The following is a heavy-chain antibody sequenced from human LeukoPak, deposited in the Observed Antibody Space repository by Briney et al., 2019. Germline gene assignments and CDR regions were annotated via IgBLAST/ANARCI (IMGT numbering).Heavy chain of an antibody. J-gene: IGHJ6*03. CDR2: IYYSGST. D-gene: IGHD6-6*01. CDR3: ARELTLEYSSSNYMDV. Sequence: PSETLSLTCTVSGGSISSYYWSWIRQPPGKGLEWIGYIYYSGSTNYNPSLKSRVTISVDTSKNQFSLKLSSVTAADTAVYYCARELTLEYSSSNYMDVWGKGTTVTVSS. CDR1: GGSISSYY. V-gene: IGHV4-59*01.